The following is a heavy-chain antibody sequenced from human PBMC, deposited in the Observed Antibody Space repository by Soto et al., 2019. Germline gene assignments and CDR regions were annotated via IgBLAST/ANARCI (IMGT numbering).Heavy chain of an antibody. CDR2: IDYTGSA. CDR1: RGSISSFY. V-gene: IGHV4-59*01. D-gene: IGHD1-26*01. J-gene: IGHJ5*02. Sequence: PSETLSLTCTVSRGSISSFYWSWIRQPPGKGPEWIGYIDYTGSATYNPSLKSRATISVDTSKDQLSLKMNSVTAADTAMYYCARDLGGTNTNGRMNWLDPWGQGTLVTVYS. CDR3: ARDLGGTNTNGRMNWLDP.